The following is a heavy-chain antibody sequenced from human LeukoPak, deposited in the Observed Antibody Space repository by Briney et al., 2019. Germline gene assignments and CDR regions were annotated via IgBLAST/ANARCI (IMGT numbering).Heavy chain of an antibody. V-gene: IGHV4-34*01. J-gene: IGHJ4*02. Sequence: SETLSLTCAVYGGSFSGYYWSWIRQPPGKGLEWIGEINHSGSTNYNPSLKSRVTISVDTSKNQFSLKLSSVTAADTAVYCCARGEYSSSLFDYWGQGTLVTVSS. D-gene: IGHD6-6*01. CDR3: ARGEYSSSLFDY. CDR2: INHSGST. CDR1: GGSFSGYY.